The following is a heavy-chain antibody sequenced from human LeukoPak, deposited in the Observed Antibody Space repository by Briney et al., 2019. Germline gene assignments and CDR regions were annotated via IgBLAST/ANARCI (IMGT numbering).Heavy chain of an antibody. V-gene: IGHV3-23*01. CDR1: GFTFSSYA. CDR2: ISGSGGST. D-gene: IGHD3-9*01. Sequence: GGSLRLSCAASGFTFSSYAMSWVRQAPGKGLEWVSAISGSGGSTYYADSVKGRFTISRDNSKNTLYLQMNSLRAEDTAVYYCAKERYYDILTGSLFDPWGQGTLVTVSS. CDR3: AKERYYDILTGSLFDP. J-gene: IGHJ5*02.